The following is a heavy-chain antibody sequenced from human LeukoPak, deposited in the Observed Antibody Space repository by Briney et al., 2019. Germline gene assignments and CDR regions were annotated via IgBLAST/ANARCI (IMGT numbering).Heavy chain of an antibody. CDR1: GVSLRGYY. CDR2: ISHEGDS. Sequence: SETLSLTCAAYGVSLRGYYWSWIRQSPEKGLEWIGEISHEGDSNYNPSLKSRVILSVDMSKNQFPLKLRSVTAADTAVYYCARGRNYVSDYYFDVWGKGTTVIVSS. D-gene: IGHD1-7*01. V-gene: IGHV4-34*01. J-gene: IGHJ6*03. CDR3: ARGRNYVSDYYFDV.